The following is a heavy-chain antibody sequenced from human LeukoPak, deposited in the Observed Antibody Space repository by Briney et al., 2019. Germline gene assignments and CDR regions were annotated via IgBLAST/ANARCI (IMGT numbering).Heavy chain of an antibody. V-gene: IGHV4-34*01. CDR2: INHSGST. CDR1: GGSFSGYY. Sequence: PSETLSLTCAVYGGSFSGYYWSWIRQPPGKGLEWIGEINHSGSTNYNPSLTSRVTISVDTSKNQFSLKLSSVTAADTAVYYCARLMGMTYYYGSGRSRRFDPWGQGTLVTVSS. CDR3: ARLMGMTYYYGSGRSRRFDP. D-gene: IGHD3-10*01. J-gene: IGHJ5*02.